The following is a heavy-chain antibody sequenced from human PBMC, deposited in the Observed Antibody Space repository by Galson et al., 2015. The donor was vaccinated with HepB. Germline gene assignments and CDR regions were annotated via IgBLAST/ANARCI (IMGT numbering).Heavy chain of an antibody. Sequence: LRLSCAASGFTFSSYSMNWVRQAPGKGLEWVSSISSSSSYIYYADSVKGRFTISRDNAKNSLYLQMNSLRAEDTAVYYCARVGQWLGTHAFDICGQGTMVTVSS. D-gene: IGHD6-19*01. CDR2: ISSSSSYI. J-gene: IGHJ3*02. V-gene: IGHV3-21*01. CDR3: ARVGQWLGTHAFDI. CDR1: GFTFSSYS.